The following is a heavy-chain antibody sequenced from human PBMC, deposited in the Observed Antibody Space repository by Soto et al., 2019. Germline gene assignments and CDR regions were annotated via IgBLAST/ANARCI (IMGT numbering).Heavy chain of an antibody. CDR1: GYTFTIYG. D-gene: IGHD3-3*01. CDR3: ARVVATDLPVFDP. Sequence: ASLKVSCKASGYTFTIYGISWVRQAPGQGLEWMGWISAYNGNTNYAQKLQGRVTMTTDTSTSTAYMELRSLRSDDTAVYYCARVVATDLPVFDPWGQGTLVTVSS. V-gene: IGHV1-18*01. CDR2: ISAYNGNT. J-gene: IGHJ5*02.